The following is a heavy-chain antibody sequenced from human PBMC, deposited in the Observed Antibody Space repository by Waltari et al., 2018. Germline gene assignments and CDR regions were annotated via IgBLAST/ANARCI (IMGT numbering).Heavy chain of an antibody. CDR2: INQDGNGL. CDR3: ARVPLPWYLDY. J-gene: IGHJ4*02. CDR1: GFTFSNYW. V-gene: IGHV3-7*01. Sequence: EVQVVESGGGLVQPGGSLRLCCAASGFTFSNYWMTWVRWAPGKGLEWVANINQDGNGLHYVDSVRGRFTISRDNAKNSMFLQMNSLRAEDTAVYYCARVPLPWYLDYWGQGTLVTVSS.